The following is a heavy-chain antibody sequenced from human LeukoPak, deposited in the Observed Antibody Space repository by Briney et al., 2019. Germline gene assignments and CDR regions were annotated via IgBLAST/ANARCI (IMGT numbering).Heavy chain of an antibody. J-gene: IGHJ4*02. V-gene: IGHV1-8*01. D-gene: IGHD3-22*01. CDR3: ARGVHYYDSSGYTILFDY. CDR2: MNPNSGNT. Sequence: ASVKVSCKASGYTFTSYDINWVRQATGQGLEWMGWMNPNSGNTGYAQKFQGRVTITRNTSISTAYMELSSLRSEDTAVYYCARGVHYYDSSGYTILFDYWGQGTLVTVSS. CDR1: GYTFTSYD.